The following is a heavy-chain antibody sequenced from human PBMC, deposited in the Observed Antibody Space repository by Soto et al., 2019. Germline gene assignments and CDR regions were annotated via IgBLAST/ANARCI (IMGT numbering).Heavy chain of an antibody. V-gene: IGHV1-69*01. CDR3: ALPGRSSWYVGNDS. CDR2: IIPIFGTA. J-gene: IGHJ4*02. D-gene: IGHD6-13*01. Sequence: QVQLVQSGAEVKKPGSSVKVSCKASGGTFSSYAISWVRQAPGQGLEWMGGIIPIFGTANYAQKFQGRVTITADESTSTAYRELSSLRSEDTAVYYCALPGRSSWYVGNDSCGQGTLVAVAS. CDR1: GGTFSSYA.